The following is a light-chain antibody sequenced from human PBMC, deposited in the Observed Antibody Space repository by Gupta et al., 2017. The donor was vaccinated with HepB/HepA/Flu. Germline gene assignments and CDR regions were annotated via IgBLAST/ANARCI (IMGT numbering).Light chain of an antibody. CDR1: SSNIGAGYD. CDR2: GNR. CDR3: QSYDSSRSASVV. J-gene: IGLJ2*01. V-gene: IGLV1-40*01. Sequence: QSVLTQPPSVSGAPGQRVTISCTGSSSNIGAGYDVHWYQQLPGTAPKLPIYGNRNRPSGGPDRFSGSKSGTSASLAITGLQAEDEADYYCQSYDSSRSASVVFGGGTKLTVL.